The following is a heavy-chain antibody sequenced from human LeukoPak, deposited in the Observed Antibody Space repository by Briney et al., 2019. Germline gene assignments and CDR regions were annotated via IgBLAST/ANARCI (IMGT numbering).Heavy chain of an antibody. CDR2: IIGSSGDT. CDR1: GFSLTNFA. Sequence: GGSLRLSCAASGFSLTNFAISWVRQAPGKGLEWVSLIIGSSGDTFYADSVKGRFTISRDNSKNRLYPQMNSLRAEDTALYYCAKGAYDYIEMGYFDYWGQGTLVTVSS. V-gene: IGHV3-23*01. CDR3: AKGAYDYIEMGYFDY. D-gene: IGHD5-12*01. J-gene: IGHJ4*02.